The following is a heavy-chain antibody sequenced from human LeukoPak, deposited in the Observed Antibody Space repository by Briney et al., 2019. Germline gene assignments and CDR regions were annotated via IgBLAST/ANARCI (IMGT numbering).Heavy chain of an antibody. Sequence: PGGSLTRSRIATGLTFGDEALGGFRQATGKGLEVIAFIRKKGYGEKTDYAASVGGRFPVSRDDAMRVAYLQINSLQTEDTALYYRCRGLHDYGDSNYYFDQWGRGTLVIVSS. J-gene: IGHJ4*02. CDR1: GLTFGDEA. D-gene: IGHD4-17*01. CDR2: IRKKGYGEKT. CDR3: CRGLHDYGDSNYYFDQ. V-gene: IGHV3-49*03.